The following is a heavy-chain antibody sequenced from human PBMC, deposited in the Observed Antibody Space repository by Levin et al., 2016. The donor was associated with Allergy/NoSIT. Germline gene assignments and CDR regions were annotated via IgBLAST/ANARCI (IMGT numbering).Heavy chain of an antibody. CDR2: IYTSGST. CDR3: ARSPLSYPGGMDV. D-gene: IGHD3-10*01. V-gene: IGHV4-61*02. J-gene: IGHJ6*02. Sequence: SETLSLTCTVSGGSISSGSYYWSWIRQPAGKGLEWIGRIYTSGSTNYNPSLKSRVTISVDTSKNQFSLKLSSVTAADTAVYYCARSPLSYPGGMDVWGQGTTVTVSS. CDR1: GGSISSGSYY.